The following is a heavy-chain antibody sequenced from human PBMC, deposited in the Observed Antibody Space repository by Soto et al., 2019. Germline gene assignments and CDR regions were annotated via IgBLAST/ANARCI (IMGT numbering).Heavy chain of an antibody. D-gene: IGHD2-21*01. CDR1: GGSISRGGYY. J-gene: IGHJ6*02. Sequence: TLFLTCTGSGGSISRGGYYWSWIRQHPGKGLEWIGYIYYSGSTYYNPSLKSRVTISVDTSKNQFSLKLSSVTAADTAVYYCAASCVGCGGFNYYGMDVWGQGTTVT. V-gene: IGHV4-31*03. CDR3: AASCVGCGGFNYYGMDV. CDR2: IYYSGST.